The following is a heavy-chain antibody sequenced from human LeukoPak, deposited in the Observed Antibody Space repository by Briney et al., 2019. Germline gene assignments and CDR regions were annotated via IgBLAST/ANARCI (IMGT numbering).Heavy chain of an antibody. CDR3: ATGEPNDGGGYWDFDY. D-gene: IGHD3-22*01. V-gene: IGHV4-59*01. CDR2: IYYSGST. Sequence: SETLSLTCTVSGGPLSSYHWSWLRQPPGKGLEWIGYIYYSGSTNYNPSLKSRVTISVDTSKNQFSLKLSSVTAADTAVYYCATGEPNDGGGYWDFDYWGQGTLVTVSS. J-gene: IGHJ4*02. CDR1: GGPLSSYH.